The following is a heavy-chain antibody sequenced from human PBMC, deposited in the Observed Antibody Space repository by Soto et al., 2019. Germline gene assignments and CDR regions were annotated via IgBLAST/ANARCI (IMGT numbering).Heavy chain of an antibody. J-gene: IGHJ4*02. D-gene: IGHD6-13*01. V-gene: IGHV1-2*02. Sequence: ASVKVSCKASGDTFTGYYMHWVRQAPGQGLEWMGWINPNSGGTNYAQKFQGRVTMTRDTSISTAYMELSRLRSDDTAVYYCARGYSSRWTLDYWGQGTLVTVSS. CDR1: GDTFTGYY. CDR3: ARGYSSRWTLDY. CDR2: INPNSGGT.